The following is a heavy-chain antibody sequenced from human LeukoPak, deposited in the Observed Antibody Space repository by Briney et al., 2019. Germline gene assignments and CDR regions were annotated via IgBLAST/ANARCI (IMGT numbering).Heavy chain of an antibody. J-gene: IGHJ3*02. CDR2: ISSSSSYI. Sequence: GGSLRLSCAASGFTFSSYSMNWVRQAPGKGLEWVSSISSSSSYIYYADSVKGRFTISRDNAKNSLYLQMNSLRAEDTAVYYCARDLGHVGYSYANPGEAFDIWGQGTMVTVSS. CDR3: ARDLGHVGYSYANPGEAFDI. D-gene: IGHD5-18*01. V-gene: IGHV3-21*01. CDR1: GFTFSSYS.